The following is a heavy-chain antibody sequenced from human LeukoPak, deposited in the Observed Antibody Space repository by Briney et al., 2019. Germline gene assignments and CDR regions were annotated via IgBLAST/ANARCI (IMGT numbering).Heavy chain of an antibody. Sequence: GGSLRLSCAASGFTFSSYAMSWVRQAPGKGLEWGSAISGSGGSTYYADSVKGRFTISRENSKKTLYLQMNSLRAEDTAVYYCAKGLLWFGEPDTAFDIWGQGTMVTVSS. CDR1: GFTFSSYA. D-gene: IGHD3-10*01. CDR2: ISGSGGST. CDR3: AKGLLWFGEPDTAFDI. V-gene: IGHV3-23*01. J-gene: IGHJ3*02.